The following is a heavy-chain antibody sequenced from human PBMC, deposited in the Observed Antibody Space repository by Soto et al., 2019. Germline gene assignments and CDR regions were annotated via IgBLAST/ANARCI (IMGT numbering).Heavy chain of an antibody. D-gene: IGHD3-22*01. J-gene: IGHJ4*02. CDR2: ISAGAVAT. CDR3: AKGRESSGSYRPFDY. V-gene: IGHV3-23*01. Sequence: PGGSLRLSCAASGFTFSSYAMSWVRQAPGKGLEWVSAISAGAVATNYADSVKGRFTISRDNSKNTLYLQMNSLGVEDTAVYYCAKGRESSGSYRPFDYWGQGTLVTVLL. CDR1: GFTFSSYA.